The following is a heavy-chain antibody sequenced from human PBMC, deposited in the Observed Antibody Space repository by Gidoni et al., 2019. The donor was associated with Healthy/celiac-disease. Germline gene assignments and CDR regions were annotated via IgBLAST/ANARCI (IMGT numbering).Heavy chain of an antibody. D-gene: IGHD1-26*01. CDR2: SNHSGST. Sequence: QVQLQQWGAGLLKPSETLSLTCAVYGGSFRGYSWSWIRQPPGKGLEWIGESNHSGSTNNNPSLKSRVTISVDTSKTQFSLKLSSVTAADTAVYYCARTRGGAYSGSYLSYFDYWGQGTLVTVSS. J-gene: IGHJ4*02. CDR1: GGSFRGYS. CDR3: ARTRGGAYSGSYLSYFDY. V-gene: IGHV4-34*01.